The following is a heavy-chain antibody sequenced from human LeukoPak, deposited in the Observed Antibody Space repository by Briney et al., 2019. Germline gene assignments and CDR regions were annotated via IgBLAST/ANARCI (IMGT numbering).Heavy chain of an antibody. CDR3: AKLCSGGSCYFNY. D-gene: IGHD2-15*01. V-gene: IGHV3-23*01. CDR1: GFFFSSYA. J-gene: IGHJ4*02. Sequence: GGCLCLFRAAAGFFFSSYAMSCVRQAAGKGLEWDSPISANGRTTDYADSVKARFTISRDNSKNTMNLQMNSMRAEDTAVYYCAKLCSGGSCYFNYWGQGTLVTVSS. CDR2: ISANGRTT.